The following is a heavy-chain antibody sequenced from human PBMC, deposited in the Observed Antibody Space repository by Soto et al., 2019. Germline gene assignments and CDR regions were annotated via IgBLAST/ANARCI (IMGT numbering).Heavy chain of an antibody. CDR2: INPSGGTT. J-gene: IGHJ3*02. CDR3: ARSRFSETYLSPSAFDI. Sequence: QVQLVQSGAEVKKPGASLKVSCKASGYTFSSFYIHWVRQAPGQGLEWMGIINPSGGTTVFAQKFQGRVTMTRDTSASTVYMELSSLRSDDTAVYYCARSRFSETYLSPSAFDIWGQGTMVIVSS. CDR1: GYTFSSFY. V-gene: IGHV1-46*01. D-gene: IGHD1-26*01.